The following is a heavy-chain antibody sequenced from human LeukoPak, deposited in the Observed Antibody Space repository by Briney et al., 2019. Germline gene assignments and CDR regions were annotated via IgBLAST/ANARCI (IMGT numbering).Heavy chain of an antibody. V-gene: IGHV1-2*04. CDR2: INPNSGGT. CDR3: ARGPIPFHDILTGYSGLDY. CDR1: GYTFTGSY. J-gene: IGHJ4*02. D-gene: IGHD3-9*01. Sequence: ASVKVSCKASGYTFTGSYMHWVRQAPGQGLEWMGWINPNSGGTNYAQKFQGWVTMTRDTSISTAYMELSRLRSDDTAVYYCARGPIPFHDILTGYSGLDYWGQGALVTVSS.